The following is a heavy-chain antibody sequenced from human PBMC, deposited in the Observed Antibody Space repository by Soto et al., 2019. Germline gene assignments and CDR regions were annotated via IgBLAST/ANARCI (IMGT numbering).Heavy chain of an antibody. J-gene: IGHJ6*02. V-gene: IGHV1-69*04. D-gene: IGHD1-1*01. CDR3: AREPRYNWNDGRGGSDYYYGMDV. CDR2: IIPILGIA. CDR1: GGTFSSYT. Sequence: GASVKVSCKASGGTFSSYTISWVRQAPGQGLEWMGRIIPILGIANYAQKFQGRVTITADKSTSTAYMELSSLRSEDTAVYYCAREPRYNWNDGRGGSDYYYGMDVWGQGPRSPSP.